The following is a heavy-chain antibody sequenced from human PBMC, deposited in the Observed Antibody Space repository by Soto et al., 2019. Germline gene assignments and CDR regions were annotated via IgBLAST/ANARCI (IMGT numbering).Heavy chain of an antibody. CDR2: IYYSGST. CDR3: ARRRYSSGWYYYYGMDV. J-gene: IGHJ6*02. CDR1: GGSISSSSYY. V-gene: IGHV4-39*01. Sequence: PSETLSLTCTVSGGSISSSSYYWGWIRQPPGKGLEWIGSIYYSGSTYYNPSLKSRVTISVDTSKNQFSLKLSSVTAADAAVYYCARRRYSSGWYYYYGMDVWGQATTVTVSS. D-gene: IGHD6-19*01.